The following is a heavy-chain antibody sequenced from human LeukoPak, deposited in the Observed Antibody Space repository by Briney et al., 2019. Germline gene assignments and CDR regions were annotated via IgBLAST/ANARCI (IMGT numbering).Heavy chain of an antibody. V-gene: IGHV3-43*01. Sequence: PGGSLRLSCAASGFTFDDYTMHWVRQAPGKGLEWVSMITWDGGGTDYADSVKGRFTISRDNSGRSLILQMNTLRTEDTALYYCAKGSIVAAAPYYYAMDVWGQGTTVTVSS. CDR2: ITWDGGGT. CDR3: AKGSIVAAAPYYYAMDV. CDR1: GFTFDDYT. J-gene: IGHJ6*02. D-gene: IGHD2-2*01.